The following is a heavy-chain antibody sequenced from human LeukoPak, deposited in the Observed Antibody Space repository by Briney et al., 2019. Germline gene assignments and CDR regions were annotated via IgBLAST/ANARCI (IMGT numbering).Heavy chain of an antibody. J-gene: IGHJ4*02. D-gene: IGHD2-2*01. CDR3: ARCRFSGTSCDFDC. Sequence: GGSLRLSCVASGFTFSSSWMSWARQAPGGGLEWVANINQDETQRYYVDSVKGRFTISRDNAKNSLFLQMNSLRAEDTAVYYCARCRFSGTSCDFDCWGQGSLVIVSS. CDR1: GFTFSSSW. V-gene: IGHV3-7*03. CDR2: INQDETQR.